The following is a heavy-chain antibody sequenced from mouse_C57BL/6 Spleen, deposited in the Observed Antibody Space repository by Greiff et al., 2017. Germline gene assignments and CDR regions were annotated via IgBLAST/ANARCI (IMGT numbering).Heavy chain of an antibody. CDR2: INPNYGTT. V-gene: IGHV1-39*01. CDR1: GYSFTDYN. D-gene: IGHD1-1*01. Sequence: VQLQQSGPELVKPGASVKISCKASGYSFTDYNMNWVKQSNGKSLEWIGVINPNYGTTSYNQKFKGKATLPVDQHSSTAYMQLNCLTSEDSAVYYCASSPRYGSSSYYAMDYWGQGTSVTVSS. CDR3: ASSPRYGSSSYYAMDY. J-gene: IGHJ4*01.